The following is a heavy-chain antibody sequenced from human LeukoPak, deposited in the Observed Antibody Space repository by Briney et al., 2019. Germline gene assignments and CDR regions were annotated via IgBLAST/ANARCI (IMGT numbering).Heavy chain of an antibody. J-gene: IGHJ4*02. D-gene: IGHD3-22*01. CDR2: IYPGVSDT. CDR1: GYSFTSYW. V-gene: IGHV5-51*01. Sequence: GESLKISCKGSGYSFTSYWIGWVRQMPGKGLEWMGIIYPGVSDTRYSPSFQGQVTISADKSISTAYLQWSSLKASDTAMYYCARLYYYYDSSGYPTSTYFDYWGQGTLVTVSS. CDR3: ARLYYYYDSSGYPTSTYFDY.